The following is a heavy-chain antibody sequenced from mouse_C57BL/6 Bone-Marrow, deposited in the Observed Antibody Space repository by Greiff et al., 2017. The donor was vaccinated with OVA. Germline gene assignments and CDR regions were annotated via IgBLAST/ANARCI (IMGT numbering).Heavy chain of an antibody. J-gene: IGHJ4*01. CDR1: GYTFTSYW. CDR2: IDPNSGGT. D-gene: IGHD1-1*01. V-gene: IGHV1-72*01. Sequence: QVQLQQSGAELVKPGASVKLSCKASGYTFTSYWMHWVKQRPGRGLEWIGRIDPNSGGTKYNEKFKSKATLTVDKPSSTAYMQLSSLTSEDSAVYYCARERAYGSSGLYAMDYWGQGTSVTVSS. CDR3: ARERAYGSSGLYAMDY.